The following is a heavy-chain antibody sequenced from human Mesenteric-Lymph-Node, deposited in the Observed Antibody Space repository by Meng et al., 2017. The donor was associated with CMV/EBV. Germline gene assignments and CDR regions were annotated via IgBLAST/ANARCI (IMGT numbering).Heavy chain of an antibody. V-gene: IGHV3-48*03. CDR1: GFTFSSYE. CDR3: AREGPSYYFDY. Sequence: GGSLRLSCAASGFTFSSYEMNWVRQAPGKGLEWVSYIRSSGTTIYYADSVKGRFTISSDNAKNSLYLQMNSLRAEDTAVYYCAREGPSYYFDYWGQGTLVTVSS. D-gene: IGHD6-6*01. J-gene: IGHJ4*02. CDR2: IRSSGTTI.